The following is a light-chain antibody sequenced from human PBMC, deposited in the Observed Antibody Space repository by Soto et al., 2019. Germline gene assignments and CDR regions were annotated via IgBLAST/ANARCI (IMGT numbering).Light chain of an antibody. V-gene: IGLV2-8*01. Sequence: QSVLTQPPSASGTPGQSVTIPCTGTSSDVGDYNYVSWYQQHPGKAPKLMIHEVSRRPSGVPDRFSGSKSGNTASLTVSGLQAEDEADYYCSSNAGSNNLVFGEGTKVTVL. J-gene: IGLJ2*01. CDR1: SSDVGDYNY. CDR2: EVS. CDR3: SSNAGSNNLV.